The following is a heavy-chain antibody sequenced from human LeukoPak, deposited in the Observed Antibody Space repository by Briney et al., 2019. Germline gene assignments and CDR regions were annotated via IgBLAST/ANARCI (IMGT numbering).Heavy chain of an antibody. CDR2: INTNTGNP. Sequence: ASVKVSCKASGYTFTSNAMHWVRHAPGQWLEWMGWINTNTGNPTYAQGFTGRFVFSLDTSVSTAYLQINSLKAEDTAVYYCARELPSCDYWGQGTLVTVSS. CDR1: GYTFTSNA. V-gene: IGHV7-4-1*02. D-gene: IGHD2-21*02. J-gene: IGHJ4*02. CDR3: ARELPSCDY.